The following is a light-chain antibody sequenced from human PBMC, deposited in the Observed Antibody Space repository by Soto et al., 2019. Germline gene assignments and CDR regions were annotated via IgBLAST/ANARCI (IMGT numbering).Light chain of an antibody. J-gene: IGLJ1*01. CDR1: SSNIGINT. CDR2: SNN. CDR3: ASWDDSLNGYV. V-gene: IGLV1-44*01. Sequence: QSVLTQPPSASGTPGQRVTISCSGRSSNIGINTVNWYQQLPGTAPKHLIYSNNQRPSGVPDRFSGSNSGTSASLAVSGLQSEDEADYYCASWDDSLNGYVFGTGTKVTVL.